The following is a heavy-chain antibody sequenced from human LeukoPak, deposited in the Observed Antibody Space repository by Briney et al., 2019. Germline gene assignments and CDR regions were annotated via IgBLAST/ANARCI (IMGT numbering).Heavy chain of an antibody. V-gene: IGHV1-69*10. D-gene: IGHD4-17*01. Sequence: ASVKVSCKASGGTFSSYAISWVRQAPGQGLEWMGGIIPILGTANYAQKFQGRVTITADKSTSTAYMELRSLRAEDTAVYYCAKENYGDSTGGRFQHWGQGTLVTVSS. CDR2: IIPILGTA. CDR3: AKENYGDSTGGRFQH. J-gene: IGHJ1*01. CDR1: GGTFSSYA.